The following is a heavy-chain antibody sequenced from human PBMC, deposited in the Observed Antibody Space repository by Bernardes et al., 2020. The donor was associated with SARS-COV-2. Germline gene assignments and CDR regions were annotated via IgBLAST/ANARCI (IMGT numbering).Heavy chain of an antibody. Sequence: SETLSLTCAVSGGSISSSNWWSWVRQPPGKGLEWIGEIYHSGSTNYNPSLKSRVTISVDKSKNQFSLKLSSVTAADTAVYYCARTTVTTSRDAFDIWGQGTMVTVSS. V-gene: IGHV4-4*02. CDR1: GGSISSSNW. CDR2: IYHSGST. J-gene: IGHJ3*02. CDR3: ARTTVTTSRDAFDI. D-gene: IGHD4-17*01.